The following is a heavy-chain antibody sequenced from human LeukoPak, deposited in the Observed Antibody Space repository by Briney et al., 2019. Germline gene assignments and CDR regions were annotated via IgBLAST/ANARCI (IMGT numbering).Heavy chain of an antibody. CDR3: AREYEYTSSNPNWFDP. CDR2: INPNSGGT. V-gene: IGHV1-2*02. Sequence: ASVKVSCKASGYTFTGYYMHWVRQAPGQGLEWMGWINPNSGGTNYAQKFQGRVTMTRDTSISTAYMELSRLRSDDTAVYYCAREYEYTSSNPNWFDPWGQGTLVTVSS. CDR1: GYTFTGYY. J-gene: IGHJ5*02. D-gene: IGHD6-13*01.